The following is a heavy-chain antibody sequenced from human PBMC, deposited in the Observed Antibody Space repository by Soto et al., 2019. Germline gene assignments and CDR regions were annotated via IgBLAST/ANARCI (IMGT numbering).Heavy chain of an antibody. D-gene: IGHD2-2*01. CDR2: INPNSGGT. J-gene: IGHJ6*02. Sequence: ASVKVSCKASGYTFTGYYMHWVRQAPGQGLEWMGWINPNSGGTNYAQKFQGWVTMTRDTSTNTAYMEMSSLRSDDTAVYYCARIADCSTTSCSFPSRFHIRGYYYYYGLDVWGQGTTVTVSS. V-gene: IGHV1-2*04. CDR3: ARIADCSTTSCSFPSRFHIRGYYYYYGLDV. CDR1: GYTFTGYY.